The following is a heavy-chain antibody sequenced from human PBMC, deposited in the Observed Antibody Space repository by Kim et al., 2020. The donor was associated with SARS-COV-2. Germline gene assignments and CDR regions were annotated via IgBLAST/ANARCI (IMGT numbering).Heavy chain of an antibody. J-gene: IGHJ4*02. V-gene: IGHV4-30-2*04. D-gene: IGHD2-21*02. CDR3: ARGICGGDCYPYFDY. Sequence: PSLKSRVTITVDTSKTQFSLKLSSVTAADTAVYYCARGICGGDCYPYFDYWGQGTLVTVSS.